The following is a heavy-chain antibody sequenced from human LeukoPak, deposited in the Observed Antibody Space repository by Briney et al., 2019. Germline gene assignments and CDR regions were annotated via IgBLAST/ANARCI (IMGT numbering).Heavy chain of an antibody. J-gene: IGHJ3*01. CDR2: IIPIFTTA. Sequence: ASVKVSCKASGYTITGYYMHWVRQAPGQGLEWMGGIIPIFTTANYAQKFQGRVTITADESTSTAYMELSSLRSEDTAVYYCARGPQVGAFDLWGQGTMVTVSS. CDR3: ARGPQVGAFDL. CDR1: GYTITGYY. V-gene: IGHV1-69*13. D-gene: IGHD1-26*01.